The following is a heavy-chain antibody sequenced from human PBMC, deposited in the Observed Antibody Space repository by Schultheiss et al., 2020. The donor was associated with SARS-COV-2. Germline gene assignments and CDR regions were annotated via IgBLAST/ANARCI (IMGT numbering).Heavy chain of an antibody. CDR2: ISYDGSNK. Sequence: GGSLRLSCAASGFTFSSYAMHWVRQAPGKGLEWVAVISYDGSNKYYADSVKGRFTISRDNSKNTLYLQMGSLRAEDMTVYYCARARPPNEAYYYYYMDVWGKGTTVTVSS. V-gene: IGHV3-30*14. CDR3: ARARPPNEAYYYYYMDV. D-gene: IGHD1-1*01. J-gene: IGHJ6*03. CDR1: GFTFSSYA.